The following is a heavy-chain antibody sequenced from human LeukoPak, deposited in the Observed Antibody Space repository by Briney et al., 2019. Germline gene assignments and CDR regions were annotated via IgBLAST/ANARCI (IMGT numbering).Heavy chain of an antibody. CDR2: ISAYNGNT. Sequence: GASVKVSCKASGYTFTSYGISWVRQAPGQGLEWMGWISAYNGNTNYAQKLQGRVTMTTDTSTSTAYMEPRSLRSDDTAVYYCARGRSSGWYDYYYYGMDVWGQGTTVTVSS. CDR1: GYTFTSYG. CDR3: ARGRSSGWYDYYYYGMDV. D-gene: IGHD6-19*01. V-gene: IGHV1-18*01. J-gene: IGHJ6*02.